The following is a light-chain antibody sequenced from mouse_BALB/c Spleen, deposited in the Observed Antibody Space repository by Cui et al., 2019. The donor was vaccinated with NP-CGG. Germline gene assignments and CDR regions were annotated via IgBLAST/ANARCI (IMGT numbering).Light chain of an antibody. CDR1: IGTITTSNY. CDR3: ALWYSNHWV. CDR2: GTN. V-gene: IGLV1*01. Sequence: PAVSQESAPTTSPGETVTLTCRSSIGTITTSNYANWVQEKPDHLFTGLIGGTNNRAPGVPARFSGSLIGDKAALTITGAQTEDEAIYFCALWYSNHWVFGGGTKLTVL. J-gene: IGLJ1*01.